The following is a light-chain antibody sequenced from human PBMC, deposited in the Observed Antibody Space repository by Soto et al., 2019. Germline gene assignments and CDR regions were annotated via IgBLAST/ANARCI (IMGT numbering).Light chain of an antibody. V-gene: IGLV2-11*01. J-gene: IGLJ1*01. CDR2: DVT. Sequence: QSALTQPRSVSGSPGQSVTISCTGTSSDVGGYNYVSWYQQLPGKAPKLMIYDVTQRPSGVPDRFSGSKSGNTASLTISGLQAEDEADYYCCSYAGRYTFYVFGTGTKLTVL. CDR3: CSYAGRYTFYV. CDR1: SSDVGGYNY.